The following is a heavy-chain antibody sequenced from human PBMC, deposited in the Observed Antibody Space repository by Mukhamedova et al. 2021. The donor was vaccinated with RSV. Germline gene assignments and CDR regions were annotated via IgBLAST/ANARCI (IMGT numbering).Heavy chain of an antibody. Sequence: GKGLEWMGGFDPDGGETIFAPSFQGRVPMTEDTSTDTAYMELTSLRSDDTAVYFCATLAHSGSYYIDPWGQGTLVTVSS. CDR2: FDPDGGET. J-gene: IGHJ5*02. CDR3: ATLAHSGSYYIDP. V-gene: IGHV1-24*01. D-gene: IGHD1-26*01.